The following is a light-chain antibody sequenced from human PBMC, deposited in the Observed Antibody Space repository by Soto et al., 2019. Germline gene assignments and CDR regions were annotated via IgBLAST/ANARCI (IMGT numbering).Light chain of an antibody. V-gene: IGLV2-14*01. CDR3: SSYTNSNTRV. Sequence: LTHPSSGSVSPVQSITISCNGTNSDVGDYNYVSWYQQHPGKAPKLIIYEVSNRPSGISDRFSASKSGNTASLTISGLQAEDEADYYCSSYTNSNTRVFGTGTKVTV. CDR2: EVS. J-gene: IGLJ1*01. CDR1: NSDVGDYNY.